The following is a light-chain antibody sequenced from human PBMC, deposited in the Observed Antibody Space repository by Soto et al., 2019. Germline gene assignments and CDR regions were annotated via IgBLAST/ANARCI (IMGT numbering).Light chain of an antibody. J-gene: IGKJ4*01. CDR1: QSINIY. V-gene: IGKV1-39*01. CDR2: GAS. Sequence: DIQMTQSPSSLSASVGDRVTITCRTSQSINIYLNWYQQKVGEPPRLLIFGASNLQSEVPPRFSGSGVGTHFTLTISSLQAEDFATYYCQQGYTKSPLTFAGGTKVDIK. CDR3: QQGYTKSPLT.